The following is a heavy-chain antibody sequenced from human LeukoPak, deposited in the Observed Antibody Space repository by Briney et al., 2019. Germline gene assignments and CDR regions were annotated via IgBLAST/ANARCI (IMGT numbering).Heavy chain of an antibody. J-gene: IGHJ6*03. V-gene: IGHV4-34*01. CDR3: ARGLGWQVTPMGLFYMDV. Sequence: KASETLPLTCGVDGGSFSGYDWTWVRQPPGKGLDWIGQINYGGDTNYNPSLKSRVTISVDTSKNQFSLKVTFVTAADTAVYYCARGLGWQVTPMGLFYMDVWGEGATVIVSS. CDR2: INYGGDT. D-gene: IGHD2-21*02. CDR1: GGSFSGYD.